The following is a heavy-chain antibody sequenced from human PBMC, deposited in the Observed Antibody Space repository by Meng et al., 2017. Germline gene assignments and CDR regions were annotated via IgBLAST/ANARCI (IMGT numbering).Heavy chain of an antibody. CDR3: ARAGSSWFNVDY. CDR1: GSTCNSHT. J-gene: IGHJ4*02. CDR2: IIPSLGIA. Sequence: QGQLVQGVADSKTPATTAKVPAKVSGSTCNSHTISVVVQAPGQGLEWMGRIIPSLGIANDAQKLQGRVTITADKSTSTAYMELSSLRAEDTAVYYCARAGSSWFNVDYWGPGTLVTVSS. V-gene: IGHV1-69*02. D-gene: IGHD6-13*01.